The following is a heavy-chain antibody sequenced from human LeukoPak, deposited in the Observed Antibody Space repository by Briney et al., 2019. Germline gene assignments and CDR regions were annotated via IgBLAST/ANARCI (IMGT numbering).Heavy chain of an antibody. Sequence: SETLSLTCTVSGGSLSSYYWSWIRQPPGKGLEWIGYIYYSGSTNYNPSLKSRVTISVDTSENQLSLKLSSVTAADTAVYYCASRIAAAGTGRGYFDYWGQGTLVTVSS. CDR1: GGSLSSYY. CDR2: IYYSGST. V-gene: IGHV4-59*01. CDR3: ASRIAAAGTGRGYFDY. J-gene: IGHJ4*02. D-gene: IGHD6-13*01.